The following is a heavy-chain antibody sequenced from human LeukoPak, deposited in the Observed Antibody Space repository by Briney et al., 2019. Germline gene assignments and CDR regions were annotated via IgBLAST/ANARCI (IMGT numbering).Heavy chain of an antibody. J-gene: IGHJ4*02. V-gene: IGHV3-48*02. D-gene: IGHD4-23*01. Sequence: PGGSLRLSCAASGFTFSSYSMNWVRQAPGKGLEWVSYISSSSSTIYYADSVKGRFTISRDNAKNSLYLQMYSLRDEDTAVYYCASPPYGGAASFDYWGQGTLVTVSS. CDR3: ASPPYGGAASFDY. CDR2: ISSSSSTI. CDR1: GFTFSSYS.